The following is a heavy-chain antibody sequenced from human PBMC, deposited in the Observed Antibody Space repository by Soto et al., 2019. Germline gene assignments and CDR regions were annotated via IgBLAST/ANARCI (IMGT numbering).Heavy chain of an antibody. CDR3: ARESLKFYDSDGLKES. D-gene: IGHD3-22*01. CDR1: VFTFSHYS. Sequence: LRLSCASSVFTFSHYSMHCFLHSPCNGLEWISYISTSITATYYADSVKGRFTVSRDNGNKLLFLQMNSLTDEDTAVYYCARESLKFYDSDGLKESWGKGNLVNVSS. CDR2: ISTSITAT. J-gene: IGHJ4*02. V-gene: IGHV3-48*02.